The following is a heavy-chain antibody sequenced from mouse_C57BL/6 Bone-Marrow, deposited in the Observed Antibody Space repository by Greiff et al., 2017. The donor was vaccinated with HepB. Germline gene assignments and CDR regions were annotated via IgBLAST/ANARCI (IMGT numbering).Heavy chain of an antibody. J-gene: IGHJ1*03. CDR2: IWGVGST. CDR3: ASSSYGYFDV. V-gene: IGHV2-6*01. Sequence: VQLQQSGPGLVAPSQSLSITCTVSGFSLTSYGVDWVRQSPGKGLEWLGVIWGVGSTNYNSALKSRLSISKDNSKSQVFLKMKRLHTDDTAMYYRASSSYGYFDVWGTVTTVTVSS. CDR1: GFSLTSYG.